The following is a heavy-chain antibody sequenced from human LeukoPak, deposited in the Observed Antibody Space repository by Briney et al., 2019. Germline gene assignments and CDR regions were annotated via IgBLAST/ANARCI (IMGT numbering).Heavy chain of an antibody. D-gene: IGHD2-15*01. CDR3: ARALGYCSGGSCPSDAFDI. Sequence: GGSLRLSCAASGFTFSSYDMHWVRQATGKGLEWVSAIGTAGDTYYPGSVKGRFTISRENAKNSLYLQMNSLRAGDTAVYYCARALGYCSGGSCPSDAFDIWGQGTMVTVSS. CDR2: IGTAGDT. V-gene: IGHV3-13*01. J-gene: IGHJ3*02. CDR1: GFTFSSYD.